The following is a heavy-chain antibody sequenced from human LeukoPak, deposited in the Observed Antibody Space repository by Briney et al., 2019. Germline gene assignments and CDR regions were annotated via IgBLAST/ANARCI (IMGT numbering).Heavy chain of an antibody. D-gene: IGHD3-22*01. V-gene: IGHV1-24*01. Sequence: ASVKVSCKVSGYTLTELSMHWVRQAPGKGLEWMGGFDPEDGETIYAQKFQGRVTMTEDTSTDTAYMELSSLRSEDTAVYYCALSSSGFYRSYFDYWGQGTLVTVSS. J-gene: IGHJ4*02. CDR3: ALSSSGFYRSYFDY. CDR2: FDPEDGET. CDR1: GYTLTELS.